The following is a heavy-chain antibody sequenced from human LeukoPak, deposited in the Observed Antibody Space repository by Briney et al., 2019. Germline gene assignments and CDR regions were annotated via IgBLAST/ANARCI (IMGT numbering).Heavy chain of an antibody. CDR3: ASREWPQNY. J-gene: IGHJ4*02. D-gene: IGHD3-3*01. V-gene: IGHV3-53*01. CDR2: IYSGGTT. CDR1: GFTFSNNY. Sequence: GGSLRLSCAASGFTFSNNYMTWVRQVPGKGLEWVSLIYSGGTTYYADSVKGRFTISRDNSKNTLHLQMNSLRAEDTAVYYCASREWPQNYWGQGTLVTVSS.